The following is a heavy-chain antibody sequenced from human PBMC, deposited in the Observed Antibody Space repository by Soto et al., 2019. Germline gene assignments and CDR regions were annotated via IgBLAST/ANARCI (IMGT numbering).Heavy chain of an antibody. J-gene: IGHJ4*02. D-gene: IGHD3-16*01. V-gene: IGHV3-48*03. CDR2: ISSSGTTI. CDR1: GFTFSSYE. Sequence: GGSLRLSCAASGFTFSSYEMNWVRQAPGKGLEWVSDISSSGTTIYYADSVKGRFTISRDNGKNSLYLQMNSLRAEDTAVYYCARSMGAPFFDYWGQGTLVTVSS. CDR3: ARSMGAPFFDY.